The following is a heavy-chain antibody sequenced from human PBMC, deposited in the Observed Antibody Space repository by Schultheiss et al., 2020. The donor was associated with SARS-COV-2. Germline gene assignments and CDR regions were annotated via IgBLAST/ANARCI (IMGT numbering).Heavy chain of an antibody. CDR2: ISYDGSNK. D-gene: IGHD3-3*01. Sequence: GESLKISCAASGFTFSNYGMHWVRQAPGRGLEWVAVISYDGSNKYYADSVKGRFTISRDNSKNTLYLQMNSLRAEDTAVYYCARDRDKYDFWSGYYYYYYYGMDFWGQGTTVTVSS. CDR3: ARDRDKYDFWSGYYYYYYYGMDF. V-gene: IGHV3-30*03. J-gene: IGHJ6*02. CDR1: GFTFSNYG.